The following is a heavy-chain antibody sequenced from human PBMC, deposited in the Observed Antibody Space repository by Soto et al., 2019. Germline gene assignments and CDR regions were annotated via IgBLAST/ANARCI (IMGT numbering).Heavy chain of an antibody. D-gene: IGHD1-1*01. Sequence: SETLSLTCTVSGGSVSSGSYYWSWIRQPPGKGLEWIGYIYYSGSTNYNPSLKSRVTISVDTSKNQFSLKLSSVTAADTAVYYRASFLRTYKTFDYWGQGTLVTVSS. V-gene: IGHV4-61*01. CDR3: ASFLRTYKTFDY. J-gene: IGHJ4*02. CDR1: GGSVSSGSYY. CDR2: IYYSGST.